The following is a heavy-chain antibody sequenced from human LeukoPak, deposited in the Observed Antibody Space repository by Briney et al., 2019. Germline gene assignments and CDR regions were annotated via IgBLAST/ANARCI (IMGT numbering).Heavy chain of an antibody. CDR3: ARGYSGTYRIDY. J-gene: IGHJ4*02. CDR2: INSDGSST. Sequence: GGSLRLSCAASGFTFSSYWMHWVRQAPGKGLVWVSRINSDGSSTSYADSVKGRFTISRDNAKNTLSLQMNRLRADDTAVYYCARGYSGTYRIDYWGQGTLVTVPS. D-gene: IGHD1-26*01. CDR1: GFTFSSYW. V-gene: IGHV3-74*01.